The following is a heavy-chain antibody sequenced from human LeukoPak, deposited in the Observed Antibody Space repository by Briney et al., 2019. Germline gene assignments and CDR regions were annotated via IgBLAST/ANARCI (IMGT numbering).Heavy chain of an antibody. CDR3: VRGDYGDYTLFDY. CDR2: INWNGDST. J-gene: IGHJ4*02. D-gene: IGHD4-17*01. V-gene: IGHV3-20*04. Sequence: GGSLRLSCAASGSSFDDYGFTWVRQAPGKGLEWVSGINWNGDSTDYADSVKGRFTISRDNSKNTLYLQMNSLRAEDTAVYYCVRGDYGDYTLFDYWGQGTLVTVSS. CDR1: GSSFDDYG.